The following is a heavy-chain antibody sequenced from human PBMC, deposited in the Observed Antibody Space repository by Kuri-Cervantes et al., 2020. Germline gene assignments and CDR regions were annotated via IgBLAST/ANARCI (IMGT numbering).Heavy chain of an antibody. Sequence: GESLKISCAASGFTFSSYGMHWVRQAPGKGLEWVAVISYDGSNKYYGDTVKGRFTISRDNSKNSLYLQMNSLRAEDTALYYCAKGGGSSGWYRADYDYWGQGTLVTVSS. CDR2: ISYDGSNK. J-gene: IGHJ4*02. V-gene: IGHV3-30*18. CDR3: AKGGGSSGWYRADYDY. D-gene: IGHD6-19*01. CDR1: GFTFSSYG.